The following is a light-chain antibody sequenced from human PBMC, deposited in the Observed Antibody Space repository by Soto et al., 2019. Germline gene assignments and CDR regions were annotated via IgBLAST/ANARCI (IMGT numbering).Light chain of an antibody. CDR2: DVS. J-gene: IGLJ3*02. Sequence: QSAPTQPASVSGSPGQSITISCTGTSSDVGSYNLVSWYQQHPGKAPKLIIYDVSKRPSGVSNRFSGSKSGNTASLTISGLQAEDEADYYCCSYADNSRVFGGGTKLTVL. CDR1: SSDVGSYNL. CDR3: CSYADNSRV. V-gene: IGLV2-23*02.